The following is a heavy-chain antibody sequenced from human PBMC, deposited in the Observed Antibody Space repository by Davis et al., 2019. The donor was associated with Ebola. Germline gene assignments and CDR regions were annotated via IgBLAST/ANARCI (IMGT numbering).Heavy chain of an antibody. V-gene: IGHV4-34*01. CDR1: GGSFSGYY. Sequence: PSETLSPTCAVYGGSFSGYYWSWIRQPPGKGLEWIGEINHSGSTNYNPSLKSRVTISVDTSKNQFSLKLSSVTAADTAVYYCASISTSGWFYYYYGMDVWGQGTTVTVSS. CDR2: INHSGST. J-gene: IGHJ6*02. CDR3: ASISTSGWFYYYYGMDV. D-gene: IGHD6-19*01.